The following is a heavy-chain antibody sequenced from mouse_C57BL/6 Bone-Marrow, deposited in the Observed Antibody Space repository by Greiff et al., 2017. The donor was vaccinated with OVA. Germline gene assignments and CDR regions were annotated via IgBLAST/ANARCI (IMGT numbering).Heavy chain of an antibody. J-gene: IGHJ2*01. D-gene: IGHD1-1*01. CDR3: ARVTTVPYYFDY. CDR2: INPNNGGT. V-gene: IGHV1-22*01. CDR1: GYTFTDYN. Sequence: VHVKQSGPELVKPGASVKMSCKASGYTFTDYNMHWVKQSHGKSLEWIGYINPNNGGTSYNQKFKGKATLTVNKSSSTAYMELRSLTSEDSAVYYCARVTTVPYYFDYWGQGTTLTVSS.